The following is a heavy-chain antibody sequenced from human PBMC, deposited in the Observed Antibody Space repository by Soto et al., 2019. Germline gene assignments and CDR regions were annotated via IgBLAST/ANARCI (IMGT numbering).Heavy chain of an antibody. CDR2: VIVDKETA. D-gene: IGHD3-10*01. Sequence: QVQLVQSGAEVKRPGSSVRVSCKASVDTSRSYTLSWVRQAPGQGREWMGRVIVDKETANLARSLYGRVTISADQSTNTAYVGVTNLRSEDTAVYYCATGAGAPDYGVSHWYFDIWGRGTLVTVSS. CDR3: ATGAGAPDYGVSHWYFDI. V-gene: IGHV1-69*08. CDR1: VDTSRSYT. J-gene: IGHJ2*01.